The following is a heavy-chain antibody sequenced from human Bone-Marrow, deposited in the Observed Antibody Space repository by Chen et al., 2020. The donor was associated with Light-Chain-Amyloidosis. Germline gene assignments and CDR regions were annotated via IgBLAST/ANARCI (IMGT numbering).Heavy chain of an antibody. CDR1: GFTSHSSW. D-gene: IGHD3-10*01. Sequence: EVQLVESGGDLVQPGGSLRLSCSASGFTSHSSWMHWVRQGPGNGLVWVSRITNDGSVTSYADAVKGRFTISRDNAKNTRYLQMTRLRAEDTALYYCAAGADIRGRGILVTVSS. V-gene: IGHV3-74*01. CDR2: ITNDGSVT. J-gene: IGHJ4*02. CDR3: AAGADI.